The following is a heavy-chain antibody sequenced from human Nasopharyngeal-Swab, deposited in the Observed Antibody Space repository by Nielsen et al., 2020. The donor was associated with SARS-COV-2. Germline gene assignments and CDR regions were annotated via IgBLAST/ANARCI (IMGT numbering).Heavy chain of an antibody. V-gene: IGHV3-13*01. J-gene: IGHJ4*02. D-gene: IGHD6-13*01. CDR2: IGTAGDT. CDR1: GFTFSSYD. CDR3: ARARIAAAGYYFDY. Sequence: ESLKISCAASGFTFSSYDMHWVRQATGKGLEWVSAIGTAGDTYYPGSVKGRFTISRENAKNSLYLQMNSLRAGDTAVYYCARARIAAAGYYFDYWGQGTLVTVSS.